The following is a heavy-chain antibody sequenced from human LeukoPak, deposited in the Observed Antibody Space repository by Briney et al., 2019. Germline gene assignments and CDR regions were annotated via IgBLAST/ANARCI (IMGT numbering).Heavy chain of an antibody. Sequence: ASVQVSCKASGYTFTNYGISWVRQAPGQGLEWMGWISAYNGNTNYAQKLQGRVTMTTDTSTSTAYMELRSLRSDDTAVYYCARGTSYSRSLRLDYWGQGTLVTVSS. V-gene: IGHV1-18*01. CDR1: GYTFTNYG. CDR3: ARGTSYSRSLRLDY. J-gene: IGHJ4*02. CDR2: ISAYNGNT. D-gene: IGHD6-13*01.